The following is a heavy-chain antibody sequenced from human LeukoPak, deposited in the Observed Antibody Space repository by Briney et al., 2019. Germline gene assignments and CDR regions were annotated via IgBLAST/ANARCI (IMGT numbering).Heavy chain of an antibody. J-gene: IGHJ4*02. CDR1: GFTFSSYG. D-gene: IGHD5-12*01. V-gene: IGHV3-33*08. CDR3: ARDRGNVDIVATIGSYFDY. Sequence: GRSLRLSCAASGFTFSSYGMHWVRQAPGKGLEWVAVIWYDGSNKYYADSVKGRFTISRDNSKNTLYLQMNSLRAEDTAVYYCARDRGNVDIVATIGSYFDYWGQGTLVTVSS. CDR2: IWYDGSNK.